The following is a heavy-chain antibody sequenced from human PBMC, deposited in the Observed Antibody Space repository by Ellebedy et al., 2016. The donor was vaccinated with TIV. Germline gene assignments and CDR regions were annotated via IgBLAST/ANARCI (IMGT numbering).Heavy chain of an antibody. CDR1: GYTFTSYY. V-gene: IGHV1-46*01. Sequence: AASVKVSCKASGYTFTSYYMHWVRQAPGQGLEWMGIINPSDGSTSYAQKFQGRVTMTRDTSTSTVYMELSSLRSEDTAVYYCAREWLVRYYYYYYGMDVWGQGTTVTVSS. J-gene: IGHJ6*02. D-gene: IGHD6-19*01. CDR3: AREWLVRYYYYYYGMDV. CDR2: INPSDGST.